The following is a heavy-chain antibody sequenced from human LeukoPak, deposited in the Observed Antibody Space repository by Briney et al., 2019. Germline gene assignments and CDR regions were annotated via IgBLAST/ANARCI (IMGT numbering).Heavy chain of an antibody. Sequence: GASVKVSCKASGYTFTGYYMHWVRQAPGQGLEWMGWINPNSGGTNYAQKFQGRVTMTRDTSISTAYMELSRLRSDDTAVYYCARDLSSYGYDQAAFDIWGQGTMVTVSS. J-gene: IGHJ3*02. CDR1: GYTFTGYY. CDR2: INPNSGGT. D-gene: IGHD5-12*01. V-gene: IGHV1-2*02. CDR3: ARDLSSYGYDQAAFDI.